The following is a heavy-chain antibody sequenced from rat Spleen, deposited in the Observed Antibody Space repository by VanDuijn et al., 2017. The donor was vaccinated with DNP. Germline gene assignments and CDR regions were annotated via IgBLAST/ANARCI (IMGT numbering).Heavy chain of an antibody. J-gene: IGHJ1*01. CDR1: GFSLTNYG. D-gene: IGHD1-1*01. Sequence: QVQQKESGPGLVQPSQTLSLTCTVSGFSLTNYGVSWVRQPPGKGLEWIAAISSGGSTYYNSALKSRLNINRGTSKNQVLLTLDSLQSEDTGTYFCGRAATTVDWYFDFWGPGTMVTVSS. V-gene: IGHV2S12*01. CDR2: ISSGGST. CDR3: GRAATTVDWYFDF.